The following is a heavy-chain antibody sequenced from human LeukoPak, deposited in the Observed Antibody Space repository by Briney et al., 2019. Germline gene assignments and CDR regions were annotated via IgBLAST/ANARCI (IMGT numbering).Heavy chain of an antibody. CDR1: GFTFSSYA. Sequence: PGGSLRLSCAASGFTFSSYAMSWVRQAPGKGLEWVSAISGSGGSTYYADSVKGRFTIPRDNSKNTLYLQMNSLRAEDTAVYYCAKSPTMVRGVINTKYIDYWGQGTLVTVSS. D-gene: IGHD3-10*01. CDR3: AKSPTMVRGVINTKYIDY. V-gene: IGHV3-23*01. J-gene: IGHJ4*02. CDR2: ISGSGGST.